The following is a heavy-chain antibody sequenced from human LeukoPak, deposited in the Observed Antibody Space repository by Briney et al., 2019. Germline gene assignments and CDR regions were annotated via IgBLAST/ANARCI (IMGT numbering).Heavy chain of an antibody. D-gene: IGHD2/OR15-2a*01. CDR3: ARDAKRFYAANWFDP. CDR1: GGSISSGDYY. J-gene: IGHJ5*02. V-gene: IGHV4-30-4*08. CDR2: IYHSGTP. Sequence: SQTLSLTCTVSGGSISSGDYYWSWIRQPPGKGLEWIGYIYHSGTPYYNPSLKSRVTISVDTSKNQFSLNLTSVTAADTAVYYCARDAKRFYAANWFDPWGQGTPVTVSS.